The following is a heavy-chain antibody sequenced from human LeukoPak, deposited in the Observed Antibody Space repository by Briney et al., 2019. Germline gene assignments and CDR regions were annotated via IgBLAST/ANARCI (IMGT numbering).Heavy chain of an antibody. CDR1: GGTFSSYA. Sequence: SCKASGGTFSSYAMHWVRQAPGKGLEWVAVISYDGSNKYYADSVKGRFTISRDNSKNTLYLQMNSLRAEDTAVYYCASPPDGYSYGFRYWGQGTLVTVSS. D-gene: IGHD5-18*01. CDR2: ISYDGSNK. J-gene: IGHJ4*02. V-gene: IGHV3-30-3*01. CDR3: ASPPDGYSYGFRY.